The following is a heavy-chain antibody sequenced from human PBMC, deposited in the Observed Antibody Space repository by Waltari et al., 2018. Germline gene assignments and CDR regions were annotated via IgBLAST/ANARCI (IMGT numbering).Heavy chain of an antibody. CDR1: GGSISSSSYY. CDR3: ARVTTIVVVITYYFDY. CDR2: IYYSGST. Sequence: QLQLQESGPGLVKPSETLSLTCTVSGGSISSSSYYWGWIRQTPGKGLEWIGSIYYSGSTYYNPSLKSRVTISVDTAKNQFSLKLSSVTAADTAVYYCARVTTIVVVITYYFDYWGQGTLVTVSS. J-gene: IGHJ4*02. D-gene: IGHD3-22*01. V-gene: IGHV4-39*07.